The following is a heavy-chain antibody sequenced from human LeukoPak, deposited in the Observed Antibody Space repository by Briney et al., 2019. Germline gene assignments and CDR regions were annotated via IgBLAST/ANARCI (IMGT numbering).Heavy chain of an antibody. CDR1: GFTFSSYA. J-gene: IGHJ4*02. V-gene: IGHV3-23*01. CDR2: ISGSGGST. D-gene: IGHD4-17*01. Sequence: PGGSLRLPCAASGFTFSSYAMSWVRQAPGKGLEWVSTISGSGGSTYYADSVKGRFTISRDNSKNTLYLQMNSLRAEDTAVYYCAKTYGDYEAFDYWGQGTLVTVSS. CDR3: AKTYGDYEAFDY.